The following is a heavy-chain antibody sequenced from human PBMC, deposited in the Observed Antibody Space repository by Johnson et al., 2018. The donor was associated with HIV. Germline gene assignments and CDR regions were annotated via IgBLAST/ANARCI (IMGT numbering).Heavy chain of an antibody. CDR3: ASGESGFDI. CDR2: IKQDGSEK. CDR1: GFTFSSYW. J-gene: IGHJ3*02. Sequence: VLLVESGGGLVQPGGSLRLSCAASGFTFSSYWMTWVRQAPGQGLQWVANIKQDGSEKYYVDSVKGRFTISRDNAKNSLYLQMNSLRAEDTAVYYCASGESGFDIWGQGTMVTVSS. D-gene: IGHD7-27*01. V-gene: IGHV3-7*03.